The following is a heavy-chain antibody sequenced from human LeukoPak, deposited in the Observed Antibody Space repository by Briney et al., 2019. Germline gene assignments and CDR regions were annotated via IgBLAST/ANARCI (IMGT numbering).Heavy chain of an antibody. Sequence: PGGSLRLSCAASGFTFSSYVIHWVRQAPGKGLEWVAVISYDGSDKYYANSVKGRFTISRDNSKNTLYLQMSSLRAEDTALYYCAKQRAGSAWFTLDFWGPGTLVTVSS. V-gene: IGHV3-30*14. J-gene: IGHJ4*02. D-gene: IGHD6-19*01. CDR3: AKQRAGSAWFTLDF. CDR1: GFTFSSYV. CDR2: ISYDGSDK.